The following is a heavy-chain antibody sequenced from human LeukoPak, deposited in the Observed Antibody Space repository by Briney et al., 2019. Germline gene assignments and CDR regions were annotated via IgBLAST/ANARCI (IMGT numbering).Heavy chain of an antibody. Sequence: PAGSLRLSCAASGFTFSSYWKHWVRQAPGKGLVWFSRINSDGSSTSYADSVKGRFTISRDNAKNKLYLQMNSLRAEDAAVYYCARAERFGELSRPNDYWGQGTLVTVSS. CDR1: GFTFSSYW. CDR2: INSDGSST. CDR3: ARAERFGELSRPNDY. J-gene: IGHJ4*02. D-gene: IGHD3-10*01. V-gene: IGHV3-74*01.